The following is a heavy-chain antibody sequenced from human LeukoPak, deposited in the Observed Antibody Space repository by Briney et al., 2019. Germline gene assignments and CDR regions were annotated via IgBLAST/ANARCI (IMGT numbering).Heavy chain of an antibody. Sequence: NPSETLSLTCAVYGGSFSGYYWSWIRQPPGKGLEWIGEINHSGSTNYNPSLKSRVTISVDTSKNQFSLKLSSVTAADTAVYYCARASGDYTRWHYYYYYYMDVWGKGTTDTVSS. V-gene: IGHV4-34*01. D-gene: IGHD4-17*01. J-gene: IGHJ6*03. CDR2: INHSGST. CDR1: GGSFSGYY. CDR3: ARASGDYTRWHYYYYYYMDV.